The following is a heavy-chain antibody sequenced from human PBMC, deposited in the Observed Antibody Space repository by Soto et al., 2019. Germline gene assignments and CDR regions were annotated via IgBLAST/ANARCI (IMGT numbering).Heavy chain of an antibody. Sequence: QVQLVESGGGVVQPGRSLRLSCAASGFTFSSYGMHWVRQAPGKGLEWVAVISYDGSNKYYADSVRGRFTISRDNAKNSLYLQMNSLRADDTAVYYCAREYGGSYYDYWGQGTLVTVSS. CDR3: AREYGGSYYDY. D-gene: IGHD1-26*01. CDR1: GFTFSSYG. CDR2: ISYDGSNK. V-gene: IGHV3-30*03. J-gene: IGHJ4*02.